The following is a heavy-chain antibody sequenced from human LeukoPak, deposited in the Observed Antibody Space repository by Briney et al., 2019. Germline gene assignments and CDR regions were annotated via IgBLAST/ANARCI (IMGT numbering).Heavy chain of an antibody. V-gene: IGHV3-7*01. CDR3: ARDQTPYY. CDR2: IKQDGSEK. J-gene: IGHJ4*02. Sequence: GGSLRLSCTASGFTFSSYWMTWVRQAPEKGLEWVANIKQDGSEKYYVDSVKGRFTISRDNAKNSLYPQMNSLRAEDTAVYYCARDQTPYYWAQGTLVTVSS. CDR1: GFTFSSYW.